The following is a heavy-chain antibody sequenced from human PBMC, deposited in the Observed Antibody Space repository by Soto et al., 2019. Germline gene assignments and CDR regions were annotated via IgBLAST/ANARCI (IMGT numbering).Heavy chain of an antibody. J-gene: IGHJ4*02. CDR1: GFTFSSYA. CDR2: ISGSGGST. Sequence: EVQLLESGGGLVQPGGSLRLSCAASGFTFSSYAMSWVRQAPGKGLEWVSAISGSGGSTYYADSVKGRFTISRDNSKNTLYLQMNSLRAEDTAVYYCAKAFYSGYDENASEFDYWGQGTLVTVSS. D-gene: IGHD5-12*01. CDR3: AKAFYSGYDENASEFDY. V-gene: IGHV3-23*01.